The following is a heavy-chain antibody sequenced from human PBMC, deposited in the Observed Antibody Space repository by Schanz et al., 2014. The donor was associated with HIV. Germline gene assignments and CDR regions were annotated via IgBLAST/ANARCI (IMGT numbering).Heavy chain of an antibody. J-gene: IGHJ4*02. Sequence: QVQLVQSGADMKKPGASVSVSCKTSGYTFTGYYIHWVRQGPGQGLEWMGWINPDNGRTYYAKKFQGRVTMTRDTSITTASLDLSRLRSDDTAVYYCARNQYQLLPFDYWGQGTLVTVSS. V-gene: IGHV1-2*02. CDR1: GYTFTGYY. D-gene: IGHD1-1*01. CDR3: ARNQYQLLPFDY. CDR2: INPDNGRT.